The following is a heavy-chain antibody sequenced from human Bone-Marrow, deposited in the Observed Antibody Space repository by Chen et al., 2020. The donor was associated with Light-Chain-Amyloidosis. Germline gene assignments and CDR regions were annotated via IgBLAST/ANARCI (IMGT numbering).Heavy chain of an antibody. V-gene: IGHV5-51*01. J-gene: IGHJ4*02. D-gene: IGHD3-10*01. Sequence: IGWVRQMPGKGLEWMGVIYPDDSDARYSPSFEGQVTISADKSITTAYLQWRSLKASDTAMYYCARRGDGYNFDYWGQGTLVTVSS. CDR2: IYPDDSDA. CDR3: ARRGDGYNFDY.